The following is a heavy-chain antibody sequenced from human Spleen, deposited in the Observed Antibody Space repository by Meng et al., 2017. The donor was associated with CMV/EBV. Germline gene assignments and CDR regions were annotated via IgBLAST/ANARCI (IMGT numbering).Heavy chain of an antibody. J-gene: IGHJ5*02. CDR3: AKDTGGPRGWFDP. D-gene: IGHD3-16*01. Sequence: QGQLVQAGAEVKKPGASVKVSCKASGYTFTSYYIHWVRQAPGQGLEWMGIIDPSGGSTTYAQKFQGRVTMTRDTSTSTVYMELSSLRSEDTAVYYCAKDTGGPRGWFDPWGQGTLVTVSS. CDR1: GYTFTSYY. CDR2: IDPSGGST. V-gene: IGHV1-46*01.